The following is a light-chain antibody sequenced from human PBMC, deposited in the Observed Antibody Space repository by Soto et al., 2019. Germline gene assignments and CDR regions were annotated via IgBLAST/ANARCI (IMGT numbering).Light chain of an antibody. Sequence: QLALTQPPSASGSPGQSVTISCTGTSTDVGNYNYVSWYQQHPGKAPKVLISEVSKRPSGVPDRFSGSKSGNMASLTVSGLQAEDEADYYCSSYSGTHNLLIFGGGTKLTVL. CDR1: STDVGNYNY. V-gene: IGLV2-8*01. CDR2: EVS. CDR3: SSYSGTHNLLI. J-gene: IGLJ2*01.